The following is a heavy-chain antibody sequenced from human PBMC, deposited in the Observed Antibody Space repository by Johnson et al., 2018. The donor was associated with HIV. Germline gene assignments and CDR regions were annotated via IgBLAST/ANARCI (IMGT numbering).Heavy chain of an antibody. D-gene: IGHD3-10*01. Sequence: VQLVESGGGLVQPGGSLRLSCAASGFTFSTYWMNWVRQAPGKGLEWLANINQDGSAKYSVDSLKGRFTISRDNVKNSLYLQMNSLRVEDAAVYYCASSWFGELAYAFDIWGQGTMVTVSA. V-gene: IGHV3-7*05. CDR3: ASSWFGELAYAFDI. CDR2: INQDGSAK. CDR1: GFTFSTYW. J-gene: IGHJ3*02.